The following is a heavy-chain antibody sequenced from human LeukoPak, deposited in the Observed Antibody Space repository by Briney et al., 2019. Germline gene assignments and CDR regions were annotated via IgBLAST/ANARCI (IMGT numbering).Heavy chain of an antibody. D-gene: IGHD6-19*01. J-gene: IGHJ4*02. CDR2: ISYDGSNK. V-gene: IGHV3-30*18. CDR3: AKDRGSSGWFDY. Sequence: GGSLRLSCAGAGFTFSSYGMHWVRQAPGKVLEGVAVISYDGSNKYYADSVKGRFTTSRDNSKNTLYLQMNSLRAEDTAMYYCAKDRGSSGWFDYWGQGTLVTVSS. CDR1: GFTFSSYG.